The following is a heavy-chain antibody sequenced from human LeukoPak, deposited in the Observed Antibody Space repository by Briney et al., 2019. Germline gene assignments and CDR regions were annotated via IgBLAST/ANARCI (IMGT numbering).Heavy chain of an antibody. CDR3: ARVGTSGWTSDY. CDR2: ISSSSRTI. J-gene: IGHJ4*02. Sequence: GGSLRLSCEASGFTFSSYSINWVRQAPGKGLEWLSYISSSSRTISYADSLKGRFTVSRDNAKNSLDLQMNSLRVEDTAVYYCARVGTSGWTSDYWGQGTLVTVSS. D-gene: IGHD6-19*01. CDR1: GFTFSSYS. V-gene: IGHV3-48*04.